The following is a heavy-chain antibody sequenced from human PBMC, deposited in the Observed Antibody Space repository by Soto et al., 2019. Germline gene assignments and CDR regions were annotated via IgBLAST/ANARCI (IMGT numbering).Heavy chain of an antibody. CDR3: ARMGTPEGRDYYYYGVDV. CDR2: INPNSGGT. Sequence: GASVKVSCKASGYTFTGYYMHWVRQAPGQGLEWMGWINPNSGGTNYAQKFQGWVTMTRDTSISTAYMELSRLRSDDTAVYYCARMGTPEGRDYYYYGVDVWGQGTTVTVSS. J-gene: IGHJ6*02. V-gene: IGHV1-2*04. CDR1: GYTFTGYY. D-gene: IGHD1-1*01.